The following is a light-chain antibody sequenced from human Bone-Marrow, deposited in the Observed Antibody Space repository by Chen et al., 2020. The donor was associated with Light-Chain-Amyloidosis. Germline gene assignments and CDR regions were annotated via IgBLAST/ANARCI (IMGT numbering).Light chain of an antibody. CDR2: DDS. V-gene: IGLV3-21*02. Sequence: SYVLTQPSSVSAAPGQTATIACGGNNIGSTSVHWYQQRPGQAPLLVVYDDSDRPSGIPERLSGSNSGNTATLTISRVEAGDEADYYCQVWDRSSDRPVFGGGTKLTVL. CDR3: QVWDRSSDRPV. CDR1: NIGSTS. J-gene: IGLJ3*02.